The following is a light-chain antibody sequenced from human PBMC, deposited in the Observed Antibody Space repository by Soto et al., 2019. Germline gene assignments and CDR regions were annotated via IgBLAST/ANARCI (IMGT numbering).Light chain of an antibody. CDR3: SPYTSSNSYV. V-gene: IGLV2-14*01. CDR2: DVS. CDR1: SSDVGAYNS. Sequence: QSVRTQPASVSGSPGQSIAISCTGTSSDVGAYNSVSWYQQYPGKAPKLMIHDVSNRPSGVSDRFSGSKSGNTASLTISGLQAEDEADYYCSPYTSSNSYVFGSGTKVTVL. J-gene: IGLJ1*01.